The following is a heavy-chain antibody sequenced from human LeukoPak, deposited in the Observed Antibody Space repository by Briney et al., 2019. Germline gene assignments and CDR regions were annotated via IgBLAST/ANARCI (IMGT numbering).Heavy chain of an antibody. D-gene: IGHD3-10*01. CDR1: GFTFSHFA. J-gene: IGHJ4*02. V-gene: IGHV3-23*01. CDR3: AKLKRVGIAPFDD. CDR2: ISGSGNKT. Sequence: PGGSLRLSCAASGFTFSHFAMSWVRQAPGEGLQWVSTISGSGNKTYDADSVKGRFTISRDNSKNTLYLQMTGLRAEDTAVYYCAKLKRVGIAPFDDWGQGILVTVSS.